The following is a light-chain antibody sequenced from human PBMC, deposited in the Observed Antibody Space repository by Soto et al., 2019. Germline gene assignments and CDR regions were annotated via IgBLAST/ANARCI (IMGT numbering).Light chain of an antibody. CDR2: DAS. CDR1: QSVSSY. CDR3: QQYGDSPVT. V-gene: IGKV3-20*01. J-gene: IGKJ1*01. Sequence: EIVMTQSPGTLSLSPGERATLSCRASQSVSSYLAWYQQKPGQAPRLLISDASDRATGIPDRFSGSGSGTDCTLTISRLVPEDFAVYYGQQYGDSPVTFGQGTKVEIK.